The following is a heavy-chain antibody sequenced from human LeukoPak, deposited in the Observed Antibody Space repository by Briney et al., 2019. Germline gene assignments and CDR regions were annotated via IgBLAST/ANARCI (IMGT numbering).Heavy chain of an antibody. Sequence: ASVKVSCKASGGTFSSYAISWVRQAPGQGLEWMGGIIPIFGTANYAQKFQGRVTITADESTSTAYMELSSLRPEDTAVYYCARESSGWPRSMDVWGQGTTVTVSS. D-gene: IGHD6-19*01. J-gene: IGHJ6*02. CDR3: ARESSGWPRSMDV. V-gene: IGHV1-69*13. CDR2: IIPIFGTA. CDR1: GGTFSSYA.